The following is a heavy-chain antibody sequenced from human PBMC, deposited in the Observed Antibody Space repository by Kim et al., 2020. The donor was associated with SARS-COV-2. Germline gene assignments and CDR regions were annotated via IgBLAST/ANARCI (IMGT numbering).Heavy chain of an antibody. Sequence: NYNPALKSRATKSVETSKNQFSLKLSSVTAADTAVYYCARAKASSSWYFDYWGQGTLVTVSS. CDR3: ARAKASSSWYFDY. D-gene: IGHD6-13*01. V-gene: IGHV4-34*09. J-gene: IGHJ4*02.